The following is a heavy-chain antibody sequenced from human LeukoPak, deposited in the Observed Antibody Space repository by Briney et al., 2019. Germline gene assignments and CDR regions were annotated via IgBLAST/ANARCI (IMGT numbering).Heavy chain of an antibody. CDR1: GFIFTNSA. J-gene: IGHJ4*02. V-gene: IGHV1-58*01. D-gene: IGHD6-19*01. CDR2: IVVASGNT. CDR3: CVAVAGTVSPGDY. Sequence: GASVKVSCKASGFIFTNSAVQWVRQARGQRLEWIGWIVVASGNTNYAPKFQERVTITRDMSTSTAYMELSSLRSEDTAVYYCCVAVAGTVSPGDYWGQGTLVTVSS.